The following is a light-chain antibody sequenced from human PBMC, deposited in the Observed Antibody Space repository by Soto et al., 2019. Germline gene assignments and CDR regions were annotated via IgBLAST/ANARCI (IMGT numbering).Light chain of an antibody. J-gene: IGKJ5*01. CDR1: QSISSW. CDR3: QQYNSYPIT. CDR2: KSS. Sequence: DIQMTQSPSTLSASVGDRVTITCLASQSISSWLAWYQQKPGKAPKLLIYKSSSLESGVPSKFSGSGSGTEYTLTISSLQADNFATYYCQQYNSYPITFGQGKRLEIK. V-gene: IGKV1-5*03.